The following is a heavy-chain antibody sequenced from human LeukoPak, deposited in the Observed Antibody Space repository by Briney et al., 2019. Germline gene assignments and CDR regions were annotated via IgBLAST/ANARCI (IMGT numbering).Heavy chain of an antibody. CDR2: IYYSGST. V-gene: IGHV4-39*07. CDR1: GGSISSSSYC. Sequence: PSETLSLTCTVSGGSISSSSYCWGWIRQPPGKGLEWIGSIYYSGSTYYNPSLKSRVTISVDTSKNQFSLKLSSVTAAATAVYSCARVPYSSSWGSEVDYWGQGTLVTVSS. D-gene: IGHD6-13*01. J-gene: IGHJ4*02. CDR3: ARVPYSSSWGSEVDY.